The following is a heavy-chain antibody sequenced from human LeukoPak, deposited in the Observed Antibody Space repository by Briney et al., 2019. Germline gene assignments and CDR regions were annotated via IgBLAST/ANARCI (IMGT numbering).Heavy chain of an antibody. CDR3: AGQTQTDCGGDCPFDY. Sequence: GASVKVSCKASGGTFSRYAISWVRQAPGQGLEWMGGIIPIFGTANYAQKFQGRVTITADESTSTAYMELSSLRSEDTAVYYCAGQTQTDCGGDCPFDYWGQGTLVTVSS. J-gene: IGHJ4*02. CDR1: GGTFSRYA. CDR2: IIPIFGTA. D-gene: IGHD2-21*02. V-gene: IGHV1-69*13.